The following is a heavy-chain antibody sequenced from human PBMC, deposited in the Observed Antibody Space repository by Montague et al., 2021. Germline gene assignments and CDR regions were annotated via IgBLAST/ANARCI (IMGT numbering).Heavy chain of an antibody. D-gene: IGHD6-19*01. Sequence: SLRLSCVASGFTFRSYAMSWVRQSAGKGLEWVSTITASGATTYYEDSVKGRFTISRDNSKNTLYLQMNGPRAEDTAIYFCANARVAVAGAEDYWGQGALVTVSS. CDR1: GFTFRSYA. CDR2: ITASGATT. CDR3: ANARVAVAGAEDY. J-gene: IGHJ4*02. V-gene: IGHV3-23*01.